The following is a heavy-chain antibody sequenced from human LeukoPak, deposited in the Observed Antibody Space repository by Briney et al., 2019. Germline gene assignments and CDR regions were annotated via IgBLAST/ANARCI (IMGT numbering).Heavy chain of an antibody. J-gene: IGHJ4*02. V-gene: IGHV3-53*01. CDR2: IYSGGAT. CDR1: GFTVSSNY. D-gene: IGHD5-18*01. Sequence: SGGSLRLSCAVSGFTVSSNYMTWVRQAPGKGLEWVSVIYSGGATHYADSVKGRFTISRGNSKNTLNLQMNSLRAEDTAVYYCASERENTYGPLGYWGQGTLVTVSS. CDR3: ASERENTYGPLGY.